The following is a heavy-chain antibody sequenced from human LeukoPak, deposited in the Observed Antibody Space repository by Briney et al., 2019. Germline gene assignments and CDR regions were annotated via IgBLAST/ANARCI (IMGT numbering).Heavy chain of an antibody. CDR2: IYHSGST. CDR3: ARIRNYHWFDP. D-gene: IGHD4-11*01. Sequence: SETLSLTCAVYGGSFSGYYWSWIRQPPGKGLEWIGYIYHSGSTYYNPSLKSRVTISVDRSKNQFSLKLSSVTAADTAVYYCARIRNYHWFDPWGQGTLVTVSS. CDR1: GGSFSGYY. J-gene: IGHJ5*02. V-gene: IGHV4-34*01.